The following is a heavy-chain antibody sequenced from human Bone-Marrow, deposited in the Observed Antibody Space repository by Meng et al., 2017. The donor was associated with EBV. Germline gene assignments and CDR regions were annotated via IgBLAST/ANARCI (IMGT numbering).Heavy chain of an antibody. CDR2: IYWDDDK. D-gene: IGHD6-13*01. J-gene: IGHJ4*02. Sequence: QITLKESGPTLVKPTQTLTLTCTFSGFSLSTSGVGVGWIRQPPGKALEWLALIYWDDDKRYSPSLKSRLTITKDTSKNQVVLTMTNMDPVDTATYYCVHRRSSSWQSTFDYWGQGTLVTVSS. CDR3: VHRRSSSWQSTFDY. CDR1: GFSLSTSGVG. V-gene: IGHV2-5*02.